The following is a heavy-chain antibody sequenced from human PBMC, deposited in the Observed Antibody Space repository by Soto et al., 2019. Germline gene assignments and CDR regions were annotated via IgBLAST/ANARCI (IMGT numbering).Heavy chain of an antibody. V-gene: IGHV4-59*08. CDR1: AGSISRYN. Sequence: PSETLSLTCTVSAGSISRYNWSWILQPPGKGLEWIGYIYYSGSTNYSPSLRSRVTISVDTSKNQFSVKLSSVTAADTAVYYCARLQYPPLRADYWGQGTLVTVSS. J-gene: IGHJ4*02. CDR2: IYYSGST. CDR3: ARLQYPPLRADY. D-gene: IGHD2-2*02.